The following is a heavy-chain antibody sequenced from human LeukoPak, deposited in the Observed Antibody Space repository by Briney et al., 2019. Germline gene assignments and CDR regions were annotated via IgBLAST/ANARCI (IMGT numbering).Heavy chain of an antibody. CDR1: GYSISSGYY. Sequence: PSETLSLTCAVSGYSISSGYYWGWIRQPPGKGLEWIGIIYDSGSTYYNPSLKSRVTISVDTSKNQFSLKLSSVTAADTAVYYCARGKYYDSSGYPNYPYYFDYWGQGTLVTVSS. J-gene: IGHJ4*02. V-gene: IGHV4-38-2*01. CDR2: IYDSGST. D-gene: IGHD3-22*01. CDR3: ARGKYYDSSGYPNYPYYFDY.